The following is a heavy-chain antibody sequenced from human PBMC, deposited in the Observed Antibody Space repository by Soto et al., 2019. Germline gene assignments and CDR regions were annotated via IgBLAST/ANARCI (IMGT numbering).Heavy chain of an antibody. CDR1: GFTFSSYA. J-gene: IGHJ4*02. CDR2: ISGSGGST. Sequence: EVQLLESGGGLVQPGGALRLSCAASGFTFSSYAMSWVRQAPGKGLEWVSAISGSGGSTYYADSVKGRFTISRDNSKNTLYLQMNSLRAEDTAVYYCAKDRGYRVEQWLVDYWGQGTLVTVSS. V-gene: IGHV3-23*01. D-gene: IGHD6-19*01. CDR3: AKDRGYRVEQWLVDY.